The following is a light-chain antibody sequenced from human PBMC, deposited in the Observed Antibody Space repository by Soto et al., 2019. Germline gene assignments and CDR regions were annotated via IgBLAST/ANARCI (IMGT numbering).Light chain of an antibody. CDR2: GAS. J-gene: IGKJ1*01. V-gene: IGKV3-15*01. Sequence: EIVMTQSPATLSVSPGERATLSCRASQSVSSNLAWYQHKPGQAPRLLIYGASTRATGIPARFSGSGSGTEFTLTISSMQSEDFAVYYCQQYNNWWTFGQGTKVYIK. CDR1: QSVSSN. CDR3: QQYNNWWT.